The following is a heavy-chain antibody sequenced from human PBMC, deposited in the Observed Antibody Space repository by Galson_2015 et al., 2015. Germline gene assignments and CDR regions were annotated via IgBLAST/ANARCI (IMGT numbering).Heavy chain of an antibody. Sequence: SVKVSCKASGYTFTGYCMHWVRQAPGQGLEWMGWINPNSGGTNYAQKFQGWVTMTRDTSISTAYMELSRLRSDDTAVYYCAREVIPNCSSTSCLNYYYYYGMDVWGQGTTVTVSS. D-gene: IGHD2-2*01. CDR3: AREVIPNCSSTSCLNYYYYYGMDV. CDR1: GYTFTGYC. J-gene: IGHJ6*02. V-gene: IGHV1-2*04. CDR2: INPNSGGT.